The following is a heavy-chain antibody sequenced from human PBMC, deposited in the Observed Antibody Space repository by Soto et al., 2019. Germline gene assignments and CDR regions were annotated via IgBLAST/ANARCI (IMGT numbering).Heavy chain of an antibody. J-gene: IGHJ4*02. CDR1: GFTFDDYA. V-gene: IGHV3-9*01. Sequence: DVQLVESGGGLVQPGSSLRLSCAASGFTFDDYAMHWVRQPPGKGLEWVSSISWNSGNMAYGDSVKGRFTISRDNAKNSVFVQMSSLRPDDTAWYYCAKEGRGGFDSWGQGTLVTVSS. D-gene: IGHD3-10*01. CDR2: ISWNSGNM. CDR3: AKEGRGGFDS.